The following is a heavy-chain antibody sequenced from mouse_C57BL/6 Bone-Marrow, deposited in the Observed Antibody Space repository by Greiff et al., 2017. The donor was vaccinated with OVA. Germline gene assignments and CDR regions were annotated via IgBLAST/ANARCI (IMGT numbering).Heavy chain of an antibody. CDR2: IYPRSGNT. CDR1: GYTFTSYG. Sequence: VQLQQSGAELARPGASVKLSCKASGYTFTSYGISWVKQRTGQGLEWIGEIYPRSGNTYYNEKFKGKATLTADKSSSTAYMELRSLTSEDSAVYFCARDDLPTPYYSKKGFAYWGQGTLVTVSA. CDR3: ARDDLPTPYYSKKGFAY. D-gene: IGHD2-5*01. V-gene: IGHV1-81*01. J-gene: IGHJ3*01.